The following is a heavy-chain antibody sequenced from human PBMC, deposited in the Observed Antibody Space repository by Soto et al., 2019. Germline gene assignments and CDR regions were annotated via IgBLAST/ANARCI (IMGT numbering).Heavy chain of an antibody. J-gene: IGHJ4*02. CDR1: GYTFTNFG. CDR3: ARDLDTSGSYYTNY. D-gene: IGHD3-10*01. CDR2: IRVSTGNI. Sequence: GASVKVSCKASGYTFTNFGINWVRQAPGQGLEWMGWIRVSTGNINYAQKFQDRVTMTMDTSTSTAYMELRSLRSDDTAMFYCARDLDTSGSYYTNYWAQGTLFTVSS. V-gene: IGHV1-18*01.